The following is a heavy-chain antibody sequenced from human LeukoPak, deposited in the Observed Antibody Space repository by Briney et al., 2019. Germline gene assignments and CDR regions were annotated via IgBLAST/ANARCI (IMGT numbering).Heavy chain of an antibody. CDR3: ASGRTIFYYYMDV. J-gene: IGHJ6*03. D-gene: IGHD3-3*02. CDR2: IKPNSGDT. CDR1: GYTFTGYY. Sequence: WASVKVSCKASGYTFTGYYIHWVRQAPGQGLEWMGWIKPNSGDTNYAQKFQGRVTMTRDTSISTVYMELSRLRFDDTAVYYCASGRTIFYYYMDVWGKGTTVTISS. V-gene: IGHV1-2*02.